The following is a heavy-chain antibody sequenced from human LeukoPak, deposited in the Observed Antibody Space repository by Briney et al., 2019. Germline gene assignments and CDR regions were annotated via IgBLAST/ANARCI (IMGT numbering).Heavy chain of an antibody. V-gene: IGHV4-59*01. CDR2: IYYGGSS. D-gene: IGHD3-10*01. CDR1: GGSISSYY. J-gene: IGHJ3*02. CDR3: ASRDRVRGVISAFDI. Sequence: SETLSLTCTVSGGSISSYYWSWIRQPPGKGLEWIGYIYYGGSSNYNPSLKSRVTISVDTSRNQFSLKLTSVTAADTAVYYCASRDRVRGVISAFDIWGQGTMVTVSS.